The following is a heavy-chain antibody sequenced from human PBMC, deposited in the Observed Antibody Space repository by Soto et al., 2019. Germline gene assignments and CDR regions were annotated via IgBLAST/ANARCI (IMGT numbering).Heavy chain of an antibody. V-gene: IGHV3-30*03. CDR1: GFTFSSYG. J-gene: IGHJ1*01. CDR2: ISYDGSNK. Sequence: HPGGSLRLSCAASGFTFSSYGMHWVRQAPGKGLEWVAVISYDGSNKYYADSVKGRFTISRDNSKNTLYLQMNSLRAEDTAVYYCARDSSSSWRAEYFQHWGQGALVTVSS. CDR3: ARDSSSSWRAEYFQH. D-gene: IGHD6-13*01.